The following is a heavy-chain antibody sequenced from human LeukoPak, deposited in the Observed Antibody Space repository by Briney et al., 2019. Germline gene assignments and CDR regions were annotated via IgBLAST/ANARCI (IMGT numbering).Heavy chain of an antibody. CDR2: IYYSGST. CDR1: GGSISSYY. J-gene: IGHJ6*02. D-gene: IGHD6-19*01. CDR3: ARYSSGWSHPTDYYYYYGMDV. Sequence: SETLSLTCTVSGGSISSYYWSWIRQPPGKGLEWIGYIYYSGSTNYNPSLKSRVTISVDTSKNQFSLKLSSVTAADTAVYYCARYSSGWSHPTDYYYYYGMDVWGQGTTVTVSS. V-gene: IGHV4-59*08.